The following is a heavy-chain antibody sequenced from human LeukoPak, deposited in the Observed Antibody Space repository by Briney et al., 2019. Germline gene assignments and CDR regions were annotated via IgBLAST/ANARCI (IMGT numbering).Heavy chain of an antibody. J-gene: IGHJ5*02. CDR2: IIPIFGTA. Sequence: SVKVSCKASGDTFSSYAISWVRQAPGQGLEWMGGIIPIFGTANYAQKFQGRVTITADESTSTAYMELSSLRSEDTAVYYCARYSYGTYWFDPWGQGTLVTVSS. CDR1: GDTFSSYA. V-gene: IGHV1-69*13. CDR3: ARYSYGTYWFDP. D-gene: IGHD5-18*01.